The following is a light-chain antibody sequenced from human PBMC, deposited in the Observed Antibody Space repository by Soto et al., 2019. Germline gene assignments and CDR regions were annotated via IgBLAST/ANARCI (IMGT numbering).Light chain of an antibody. V-gene: IGLV2-8*01. CDR2: EVN. CDR3: SSFVHKNNLL. CDR1: STDVGEYNY. Sequence: QSVLTQPPSASGSPGQSVTIPCAGTSTDVGEYNYVSWYQQHPGKVPKLIIFEVNKRPSGVPDRFSGSKSGDTASLTVSGLQAEDEADYYCSSFVHKNNLLFGGGTQLTVL. J-gene: IGLJ2*01.